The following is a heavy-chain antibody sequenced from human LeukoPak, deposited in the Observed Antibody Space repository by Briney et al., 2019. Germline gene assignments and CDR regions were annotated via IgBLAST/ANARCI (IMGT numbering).Heavy chain of an antibody. CDR1: GFTFSTYS. J-gene: IGHJ4*02. Sequence: GGSLRLSCAASGFTFSTYSMNWVRQAPGKGLEGVSSISSSSSYIYYADSVKGRFTISRDNAKNSLYLQMNSLRAEDTAVYYCARGAYDYVWGSYREKGDYWGQGTLVTVSS. CDR3: ARGAYDYVWGSYREKGDY. D-gene: IGHD3-16*02. V-gene: IGHV3-21*01. CDR2: ISSSSSYI.